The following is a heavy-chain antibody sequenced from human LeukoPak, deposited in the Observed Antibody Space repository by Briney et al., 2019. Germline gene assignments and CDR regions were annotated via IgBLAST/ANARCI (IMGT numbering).Heavy chain of an antibody. CDR2: IKQDGSEK. V-gene: IGHV3-7*01. D-gene: IGHD3-16*01. Sequence: GGSLRLSCAASGFTFSSYWMSWVRQAPGKGLEWMANIKQDGSEKYYVDSVKGRFTISRDNAKNSLYLQMRSVRAKDTAVYYCARDGSFGYYYYYMDVWGKGTTVTISS. J-gene: IGHJ6*03. CDR1: GFTFSSYW. CDR3: ARDGSFGYYYYYMDV.